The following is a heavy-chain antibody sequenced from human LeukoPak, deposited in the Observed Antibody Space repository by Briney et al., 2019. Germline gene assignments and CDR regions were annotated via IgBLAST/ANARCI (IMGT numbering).Heavy chain of an antibody. V-gene: IGHV3-23*01. Sequence: PGGSLRLSCAASGFTFSSYAMSGVRQAPGEGGEWVSAISGSGGSTYYADSVKRRFTISRDNSKNTLYLQMNSLRAEDTAVYYCAKGLTGTTAYWGQGTLVTVSS. D-gene: IGHD1-7*01. CDR1: GFTFSSYA. CDR3: AKGLTGTTAY. J-gene: IGHJ4*02. CDR2: ISGSGGST.